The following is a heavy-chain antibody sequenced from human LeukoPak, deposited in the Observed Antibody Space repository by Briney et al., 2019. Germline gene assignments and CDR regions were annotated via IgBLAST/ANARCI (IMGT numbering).Heavy chain of an antibody. CDR1: GASISSGAYY. CDR3: ARLNTDTAMVTHY. Sequence: SETLSLTCTVSGASISSGAYYWSWVRQPPGKGLEWIGSIYYSGSTYYNPSLKSRVTISVDTSKNQFSLKLSSVTAADTAVYYCARLNTDTAMVTHYWGQGTLVTVSS. CDR2: IYYSGST. D-gene: IGHD5-18*01. V-gene: IGHV4-39*01. J-gene: IGHJ4*02.